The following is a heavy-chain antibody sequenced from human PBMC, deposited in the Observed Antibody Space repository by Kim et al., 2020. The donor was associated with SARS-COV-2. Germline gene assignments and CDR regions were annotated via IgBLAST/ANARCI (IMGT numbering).Heavy chain of an antibody. V-gene: IGHV1-18*01. D-gene: IGHD6-13*01. J-gene: IGHJ4*02. Sequence: QKLQGRVTITTDTSTSTAYMELRSLRSDDTAMYYCARDRTKQQLSFIFCYWGQGTLVTVSS. CDR3: ARDRTKQQLSFIFCY.